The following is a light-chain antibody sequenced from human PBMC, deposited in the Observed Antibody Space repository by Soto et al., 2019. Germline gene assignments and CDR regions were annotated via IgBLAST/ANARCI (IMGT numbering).Light chain of an antibody. J-gene: IGKJ1*01. CDR2: VAS. CDR3: QQYGSSGT. Sequence: EIVLTQSPGTLSLSPGERATLSCRASQSVSNNYLAWYQQKPGQAPSLLIYVASNRATGIPARVSGSGSGTYFTLTISRLATEDFAVYYCQQYGSSGTFGQGTKVEIK. CDR1: QSVSNNY. V-gene: IGKV3-20*01.